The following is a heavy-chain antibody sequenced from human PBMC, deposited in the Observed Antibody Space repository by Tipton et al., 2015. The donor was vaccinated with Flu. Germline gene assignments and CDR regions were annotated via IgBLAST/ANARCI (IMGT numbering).Heavy chain of an antibody. J-gene: IGHJ5*02. Sequence: TLSLTCTVSGGSISSSSYYWGWIRQPPGKGLEWIGSIYYSGSTYYNPSLKSRVTISVDTSKNQFSLKLSSVTAADTAVYYCARERGIAAAGTNWFDPWGQGTQVTVSS. CDR2: IYYSGST. D-gene: IGHD6-13*01. CDR1: GGSISSSSYY. CDR3: ARERGIAAAGTNWFDP. V-gene: IGHV4-39*07.